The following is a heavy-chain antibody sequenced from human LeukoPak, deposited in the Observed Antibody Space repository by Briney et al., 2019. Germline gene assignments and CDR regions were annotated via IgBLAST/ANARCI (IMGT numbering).Heavy chain of an antibody. Sequence: PGGSLRLSCAASGFTFSSYRMNWVRQAPGKGLEWVSSISSSSYIYYADSVKGRFTISRDNAKNSLYLQMNSLRAEDTAVYYCARGPKYSSGWSFFDYWGQGTLVTVSS. CDR2: ISSSSYI. J-gene: IGHJ4*02. D-gene: IGHD6-19*01. V-gene: IGHV3-21*03. CDR1: GFTFSSYR. CDR3: ARGPKYSSGWSFFDY.